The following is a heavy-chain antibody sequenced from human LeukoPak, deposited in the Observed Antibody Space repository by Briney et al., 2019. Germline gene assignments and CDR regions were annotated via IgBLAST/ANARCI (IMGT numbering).Heavy chain of an antibody. D-gene: IGHD2-15*01. CDR2: IIPIFGTA. J-gene: IGHJ4*02. CDR1: GGTFSSYA. CDR3: ARGGPGYCSGGSCYHY. V-gene: IGHV1-69*06. Sequence: ASVKVSCKAFGGTFSSYAISWVRQAPGQGLEWMGGIIPIFGTANYAQKFQGRVTITADKSTSTAYMELSSLRSEDTAVYYCARGGPGYCSGGSCYHYWGQGTLVTVSS.